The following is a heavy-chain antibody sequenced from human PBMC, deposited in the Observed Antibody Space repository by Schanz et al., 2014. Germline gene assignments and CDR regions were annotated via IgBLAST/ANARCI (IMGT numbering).Heavy chain of an antibody. CDR2: ISYHGSER. CDR1: GFSFSDYG. J-gene: IGHJ4*02. CDR3: AKSYDTSGYSGFDY. D-gene: IGHD3-22*01. Sequence: QVQLVESGGGVVQPGRSLRLSCAGSGFSFSDYGMHWVRQAPGRGLEWVAVISYHGSERYYADSVKGRFTISRDNSKNQLYLQMTSLTTEDTAVYFCAKSYDTSGYSGFDYWGQGTLVTVSS. V-gene: IGHV3-30*18.